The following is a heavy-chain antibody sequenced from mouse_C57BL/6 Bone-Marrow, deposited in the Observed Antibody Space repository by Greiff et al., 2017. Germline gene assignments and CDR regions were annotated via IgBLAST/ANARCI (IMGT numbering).Heavy chain of an antibody. CDR3: ARSIGNWDPPAWFAY. V-gene: IGHV1-15*01. CDR2: IDPATGGT. D-gene: IGHD4-1*01. Sequence: VKLMESGAELVRPGASVTLSCKASGYTFTDYEMHWVKQTPVHGLEWIGAIDPATGGTAYNQKFKGKAILTADKSSSTAYMELRSLTSEDSAVYYCARSIGNWDPPAWFAYWGQGTLVTVSA. CDR1: GYTFTDYE. J-gene: IGHJ3*01.